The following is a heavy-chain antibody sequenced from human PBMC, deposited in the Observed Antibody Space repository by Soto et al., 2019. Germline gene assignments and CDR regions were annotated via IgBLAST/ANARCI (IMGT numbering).Heavy chain of an antibody. J-gene: IGHJ6*02. CDR1: AGSISSSSYY. D-gene: IGHD3-10*01. CDR3: ARLGYYGSGVRYGMDV. Sequence: SETLSLTCTVSAGSISSSSYYWGWIRQPPGKGLEWIGSIYYSGSTYYNPSLKSRVTISVDTSKNQFSLKLSSVTAADTAVYYGARLGYYGSGVRYGMDVWGQGTTVT. CDR2: IYYSGST. V-gene: IGHV4-39*01.